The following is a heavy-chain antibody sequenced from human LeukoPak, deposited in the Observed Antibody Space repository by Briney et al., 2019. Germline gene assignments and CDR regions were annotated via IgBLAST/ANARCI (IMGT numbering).Heavy chain of an antibody. D-gene: IGHD4-17*01. V-gene: IGHV1-46*01. CDR1: GYTFTSYY. CDR2: TNPSGGST. J-gene: IGHJ4*02. Sequence: GASVKVSCKASGYTFTSYYMHWVRQAPGQGLEWMGITNPSGGSTSYAQKFQGRVTMTRDMSTSTVYMELSSLRSEDTAVYYCARDGEITGDYGDYIFDYWGQGTLVTVSS. CDR3: ARDGEITGDYGDYIFDY.